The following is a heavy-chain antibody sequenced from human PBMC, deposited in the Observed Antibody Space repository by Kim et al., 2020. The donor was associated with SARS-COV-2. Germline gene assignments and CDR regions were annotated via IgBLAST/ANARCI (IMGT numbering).Heavy chain of an antibody. CDR2: IGHDGSFQ. CDR3: ARDLGMGRYFDY. V-gene: IGHV3-33*08. CDR1: GFMFSVYG. D-gene: IGHD1-26*01. Sequence: GGSLRLSCVASGFMFSVYGMHWVRQAPGKGLEWVAVIGHDGSFQDYTDSVKGRFTISRDNSKNALYLEVNSLRGEDTAVYYCARDLGMGRYFDYWGRGTRVTVSS. J-gene: IGHJ4*02.